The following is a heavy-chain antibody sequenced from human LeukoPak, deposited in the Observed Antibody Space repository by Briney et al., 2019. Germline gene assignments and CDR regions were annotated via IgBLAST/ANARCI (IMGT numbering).Heavy chain of an antibody. J-gene: IGHJ4*02. CDR2: INPNSGGT. CDR3: ARDPYYYGSGSYSYFDY. V-gene: IGHV1-2*02. Sequence: GASVKVSCKASGYTFSTYAMKWVRQAPGQGLEGMGWINPNSGGTDYAQKSQGRVTMTRDTSISTAYMELSRLRSDDTAVYYCARDPYYYGSGSYSYFDYWGQGTLVTVSS. D-gene: IGHD3-10*01. CDR1: GYTFSTYA.